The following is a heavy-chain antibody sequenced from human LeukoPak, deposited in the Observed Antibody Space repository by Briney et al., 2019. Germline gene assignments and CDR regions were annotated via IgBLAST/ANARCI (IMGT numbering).Heavy chain of an antibody. V-gene: IGHV3-9*01. CDR3: AKDYSNFYYYYMDV. Sequence: GRSLRLSCAASGFTFDDYAMHWVRQAPGKGLDWVSGISWNSGSIGYADSVKGRFTISRDNAKNSLYLQMNSLRAEDTALYYCAKDYSNFYYYYMDVWGKGTTVTVSS. J-gene: IGHJ6*03. CDR1: GFTFDDYA. D-gene: IGHD4-11*01. CDR2: ISWNSGSI.